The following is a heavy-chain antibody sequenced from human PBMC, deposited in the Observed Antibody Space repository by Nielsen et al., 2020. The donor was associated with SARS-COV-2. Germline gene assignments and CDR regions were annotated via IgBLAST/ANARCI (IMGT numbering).Heavy chain of an antibody. J-gene: IGHJ6*02. CDR3: ARDAYGDLIYGMDV. CDR2: ISSNGGST. D-gene: IGHD4-17*01. Sequence: GESLKISCAASGFTFSSYAMHWVRQAPGKGLEYVSAISSNGGSTYYADSVKGRFTISRDNSRNTLYLQMNTLRPEDTAVYSCARDAYGDLIYGMDVWGRGTTVTVSS. CDR1: GFTFSSYA. V-gene: IGHV3-64*02.